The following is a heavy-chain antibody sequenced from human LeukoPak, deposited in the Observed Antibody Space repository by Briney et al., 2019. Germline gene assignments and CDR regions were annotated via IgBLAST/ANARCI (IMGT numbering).Heavy chain of an antibody. CDR3: TTLVRGY. CDR1: GFNFTIAW. Sequence: GGSLRLSCAATGFNFTIAWMSWVRQAPGKGLEWLGLIKSKANGEITDYAAPVRGRFSISRDDSKSTVYLQMDSLKNEDTGTYYCTTLVRGYWGQGTVVTVSA. D-gene: IGHD1-26*01. J-gene: IGHJ4*02. CDR2: IKSKANGEIT. V-gene: IGHV3-15*01.